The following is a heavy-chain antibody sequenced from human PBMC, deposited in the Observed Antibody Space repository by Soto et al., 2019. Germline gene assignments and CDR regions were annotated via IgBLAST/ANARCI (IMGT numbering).Heavy chain of an antibody. V-gene: IGHV3-48*02. CDR3: VRAFNGNRFGYGF. CDR1: GFSFNRYN. CDR2: ITASTGVT. D-gene: IGHD5-18*01. J-gene: IGHJ4*02. Sequence: EVQLVETGGGLAQPGGSLRLSCAASGFSFNRYNMNWVRQAPGKGLEWVSYITASTGVTYYADSVEGRFTVSRDNAKSSLYLQMNSLRDEDTATYYCVRAFNGNRFGYGFWGQGTLVTVSS.